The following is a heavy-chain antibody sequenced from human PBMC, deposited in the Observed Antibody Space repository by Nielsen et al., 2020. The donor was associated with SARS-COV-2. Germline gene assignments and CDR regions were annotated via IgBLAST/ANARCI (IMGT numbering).Heavy chain of an antibody. CDR3: ARGGSGYGSQGLDYFDY. J-gene: IGHJ4*02. D-gene: IGHD5-12*01. Sequence: ASVKVSCKASGYTFTGYYMHWVRQAPGQGLEWMGWINPNSGGTNYAQKFQGWVTMTRDTSISTAYMELSRLRSDDTAVYYCARGGSGYGSQGLDYFDYWGQGTLVTVSS. CDR1: GYTFTGYY. V-gene: IGHV1-2*04. CDR2: INPNSGGT.